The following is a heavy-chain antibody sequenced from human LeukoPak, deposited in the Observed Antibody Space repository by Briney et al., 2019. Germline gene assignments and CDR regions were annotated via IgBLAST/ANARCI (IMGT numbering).Heavy chain of an antibody. Sequence: TSETLSLTCAVSGGSISSGGYSWSWLRQPPGKGLEWIGYIYHSGSTYYNPSLKSRVTISVDRSKNQFSLKLSSVTAADTAVYYCARSRLVTHDAFDIWGQGTMVTVSS. CDR1: GGSISSGGYS. D-gene: IGHD1-26*01. CDR2: IYHSGST. V-gene: IGHV4-30-2*01. J-gene: IGHJ3*02. CDR3: ARSRLVTHDAFDI.